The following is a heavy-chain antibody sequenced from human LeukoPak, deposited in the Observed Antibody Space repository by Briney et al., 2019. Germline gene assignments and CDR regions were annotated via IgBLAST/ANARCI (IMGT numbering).Heavy chain of an antibody. V-gene: IGHV3-23*01. CDR1: GFTFSNYV. D-gene: IGHD4-17*01. CDR2: ISGSGATT. CDR3: VEDPSYGDFVL. J-gene: IGHJ4*02. Sequence: GGSLRLSCAASGFTFSNYVMTWVRQAPGKGLKWVSGISGSGATTYYADSVKGRFTIPRDNSRKTLYLQMNSLRAEDTAVYYCVEDPSYGDFVLWGQGALVTVSS.